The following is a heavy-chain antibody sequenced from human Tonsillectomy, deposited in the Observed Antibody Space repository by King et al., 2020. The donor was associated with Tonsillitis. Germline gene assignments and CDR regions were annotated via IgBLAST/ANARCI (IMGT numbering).Heavy chain of an antibody. CDR1: GGSISSGGYS. CDR2: IYYSGST. V-gene: IGHV4-30-4*07. D-gene: IGHD6-13*01. CDR3: ARGFLAAAVDDGEYYFDS. Sequence: QLQESGPGLVKPSQTLSLTCAVSGGSISSGGYSWSWIRQPPGKGLEWIGYIYYSGSTYYNPSLKSRVTISVDTSKNQFSLKLSSVTAADTAVYYCARGFLAAAVDDGEYYFDSWGQGTLVTVSS. J-gene: IGHJ4*02.